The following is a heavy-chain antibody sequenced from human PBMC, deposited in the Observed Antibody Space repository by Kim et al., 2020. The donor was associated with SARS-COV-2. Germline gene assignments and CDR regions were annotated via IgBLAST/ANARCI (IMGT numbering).Heavy chain of an antibody. CDR1: GGSINNYY. J-gene: IGHJ1*01. Sequence: SETLSLTCTVSGGSINNYYWSWIRQPPGKGLEWIGYIYYSGSTNYNPSLKSRVTISVDTSKNQLSLRLSSVTAADTAVYYCARGGYCSGGSCYSTLGYF. D-gene: IGHD2-15*01. V-gene: IGHV4-59*08. CDR3: ARGGYCSGGSCYSTLGYF. CDR2: IYYSGST.